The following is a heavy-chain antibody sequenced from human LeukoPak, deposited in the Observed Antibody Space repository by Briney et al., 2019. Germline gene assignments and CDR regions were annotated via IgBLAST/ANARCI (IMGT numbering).Heavy chain of an antibody. V-gene: IGHV1-8*01. CDR3: ARPYCSGGDCLRYFDL. Sequence: APVKVSCKDSGYTFTSYDISWVRQATGQGLEWMGWMNPISGNTGYPQKFQGRVTMTRSTSISTAYMELSSLRAEDTAVYYCARPYCSGGDCLRYFDLWGRGTLITVSS. CDR2: MNPISGNT. D-gene: IGHD2-15*01. CDR1: GYTFTSYD. J-gene: IGHJ2*01.